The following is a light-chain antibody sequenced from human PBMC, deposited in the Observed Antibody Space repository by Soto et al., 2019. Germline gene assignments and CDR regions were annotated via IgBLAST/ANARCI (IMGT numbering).Light chain of an antibody. Sequence: DIVLTQSPGTLSLSPGERATLSWRAGQSVNTRYLAWYQQKPGQAPRLLIYGASTRATGIPARFSGSGSGTEFTLTISNLQSEDFALYYCQHYFNWPYTFGQGTKVDI. J-gene: IGKJ2*01. V-gene: IGKV3-15*01. CDR3: QHYFNWPYT. CDR1: QSVNTRY. CDR2: GAS.